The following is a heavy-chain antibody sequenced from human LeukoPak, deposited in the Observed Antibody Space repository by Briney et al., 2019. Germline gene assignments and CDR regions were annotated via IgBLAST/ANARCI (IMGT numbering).Heavy chain of an antibody. V-gene: IGHV3-13*04. CDR2: IGKAGDT. CDR3: ARGALGFDY. Sequence: GGSLRLSRAASGLIFSSYDMHWVRQATGKGLEWVSGIGKAGDTYYAGSVKGRFTISRENAKSSLYLQMNSLRAGDTAVYYCARGALGFDYWGQGTLVTVSS. J-gene: IGHJ4*02. CDR1: GLIFSSYD.